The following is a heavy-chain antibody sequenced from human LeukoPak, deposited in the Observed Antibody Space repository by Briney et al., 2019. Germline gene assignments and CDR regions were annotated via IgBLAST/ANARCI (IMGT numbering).Heavy chain of an antibody. CDR3: ARDGSNSGPDFEY. D-gene: IGHD2/OR15-2a*01. Sequence: GGSLRLSCVASGFTFSDYSMNWVRQAPGKGLDWVSYISSISSPIYYADSVKGRFTISRDNARNSLHLQMNSLRDEDTAVYYCARDGSNSGPDFEYWGQGILVTVSS. CDR2: ISSISSPI. J-gene: IGHJ4*02. CDR1: GFTFSDYS. V-gene: IGHV3-48*02.